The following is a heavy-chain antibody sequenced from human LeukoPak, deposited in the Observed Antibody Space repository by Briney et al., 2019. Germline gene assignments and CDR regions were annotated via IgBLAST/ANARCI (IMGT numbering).Heavy chain of an antibody. J-gene: IGHJ3*02. D-gene: IGHD5-12*01. CDR2: INHSGST. V-gene: IGHV4-34*01. CDR1: GGSFSGYY. Sequence: SETLSLTCAVYGGSFSGYYWSWIRQPPGKGLEWIGEINHSGSTNYNPSLKSRVTISVDTSKNQFSLKLSSVTAADTAVYYCARDRGYDNAFDIWGQGTMVTASS. CDR3: ARDRGYDNAFDI.